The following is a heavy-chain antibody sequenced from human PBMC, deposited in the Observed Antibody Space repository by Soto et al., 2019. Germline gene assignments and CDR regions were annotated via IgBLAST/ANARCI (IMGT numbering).Heavy chain of an antibody. D-gene: IGHD4-17*01. J-gene: IGHJ4*02. V-gene: IGHV4-59*08. CDR3: AGRYGPGFDY. CDR2: IYYSGST. CDR1: GGSISRYY. Sequence: QVQLQESGPGLVKPSEPLSLTCTVSGGSISRYYCSWIRQHPGKGLEWIASIYYSGSTNYNPPLQSRLTISVDTSKNQFSMNLRSVNAADTAVYYCAGRYGPGFDYWGQGTLVTVSS.